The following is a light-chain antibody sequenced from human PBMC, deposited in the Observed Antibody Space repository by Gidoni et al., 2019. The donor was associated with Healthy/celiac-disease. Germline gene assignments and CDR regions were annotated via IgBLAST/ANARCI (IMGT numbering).Light chain of an antibody. V-gene: IGKV1-12*01. CDR2: AAS. Sequence: DPHMTQSPSSVSASVGDSVTITCRASQGISSWLDWYQQKPGKAPKLLIYAASSLQSGVPSRFSGSGSGTDFTLTISSLQPEDFATYYCQQANSFPQTFGGGTKVEIK. CDR1: QGISSW. CDR3: QQANSFPQT. J-gene: IGKJ4*01.